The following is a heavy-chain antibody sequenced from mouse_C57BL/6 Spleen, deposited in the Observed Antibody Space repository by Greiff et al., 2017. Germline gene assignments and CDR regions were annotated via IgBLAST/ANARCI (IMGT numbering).Heavy chain of an antibody. CDR1: GYTFTDYN. J-gene: IGHJ2*01. V-gene: IGHV1-22*01. CDR2: INPNNGGT. Sequence: EVQLQQSGPELVKPGASVKMSCKASGYTFTDYNMHWVKQSHGKSLEWIGYINPNNGGTSYNQKFKGKATLTVNKSSSTAYRELRSLTSEDSAVYYCARGTTVVPYFDYWGQGTTRTVSS. CDR3: ARGTTVVPYFDY. D-gene: IGHD1-1*01.